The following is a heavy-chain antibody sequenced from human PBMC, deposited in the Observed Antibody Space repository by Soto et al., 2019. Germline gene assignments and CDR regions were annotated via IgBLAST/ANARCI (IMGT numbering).Heavy chain of an antibody. V-gene: IGHV4-34*01. Sequence: SETLSLTCAVYGGSFSGYYWSWIRQPPGKGLEWSGEINHSGSTNYNPSLKSRVTISVDTSRNQFSLALRSVTAGDRGGYYCARSPFDDYLDYRGQRTLLTVSS. CDR1: GGSFSGYY. J-gene: IGHJ4*02. D-gene: IGHD3-16*01. CDR3: ARSPFDDYLDY. CDR2: INHSGST.